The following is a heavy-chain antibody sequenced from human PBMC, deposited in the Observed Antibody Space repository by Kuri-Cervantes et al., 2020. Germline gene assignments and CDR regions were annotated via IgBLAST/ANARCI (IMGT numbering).Heavy chain of an antibody. J-gene: IGHJ4*02. CDR3: ARLATTQSGTTYFDY. D-gene: IGHD2-2*01. CDR1: GYSFTSYW. Sequence: GESLKISCKGSGYSFTSYWIGWVRQMPGKGLEWMGIIYPGDSHTKYSPSFQGRVTISADKSISTAYLQWSSLKASDTAMYYCARLATTQSGTTYFDYWGQGTLVTVSS. V-gene: IGHV5-51*01. CDR2: IYPGDSHT.